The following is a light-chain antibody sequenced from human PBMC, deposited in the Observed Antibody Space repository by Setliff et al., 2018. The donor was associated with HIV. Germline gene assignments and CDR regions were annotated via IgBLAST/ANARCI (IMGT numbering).Light chain of an antibody. CDR1: SGNLGSYDL. CDR3: CSYAGSYTFV. Sequence: QSALTQPASVSGSPGQSLTISCTGTSGNLGSYDLVSWYQQHPVKAPRLIIYEVTKRPSGVSSRFSGSKSGNTASLTISGLQAEDEADYYCCSYAGSYTFVFGTGTKVTVL. CDR2: EVT. J-gene: IGLJ1*01. V-gene: IGLV2-23*02.